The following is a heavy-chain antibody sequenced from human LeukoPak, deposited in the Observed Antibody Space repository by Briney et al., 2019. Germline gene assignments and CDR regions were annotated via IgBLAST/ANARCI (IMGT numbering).Heavy chain of an antibody. V-gene: IGHV5-51*01. Sequence: GESLKISCKGSGYSFSSYWIGWVRQMPGKGLEWMGIIYPGDSDTRYSPSFQGQVTISADKSISTAYLQWSSLKASDTAMYYCARRKAVAGTTKAYFDYWGQGTLVTVPS. D-gene: IGHD6-19*01. J-gene: IGHJ4*02. CDR1: GYSFSSYW. CDR3: ARRKAVAGTTKAYFDY. CDR2: IYPGDSDT.